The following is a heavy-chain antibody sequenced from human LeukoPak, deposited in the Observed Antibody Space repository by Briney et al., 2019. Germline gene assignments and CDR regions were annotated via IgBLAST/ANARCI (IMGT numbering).Heavy chain of an antibody. J-gene: IGHJ4*02. Sequence: PSETLSLNCTVLGGPISSYYWTWIQQPPGKGLQWIGNVHYSVGTNYNLSLKSRLTISLDTYNNRFSLNLPSVTAADTAVYYFARVSYGGNSEGIWGQGTLVTVSS. D-gene: IGHD4-23*01. CDR3: ARVSYGGNSEGI. CDR1: GGPISSYY. CDR2: VHYSVGT. V-gene: IGHV4-59*01.